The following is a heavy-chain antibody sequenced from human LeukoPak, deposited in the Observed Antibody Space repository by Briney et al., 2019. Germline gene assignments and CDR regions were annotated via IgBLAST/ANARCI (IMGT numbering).Heavy chain of an antibody. V-gene: IGHV1-2*02. CDR3: ARVSNYDSSSYYY. J-gene: IGHJ4*02. Sequence: ASVTXSCKASGYTFTGYNIHWVRQVPGQGPEWMGWINPNSGGTNYAHKFQGRVTVNRDTTISTAYMEVSMLRSDDTAVYYCARVSNYDSSSYYYWGQGTLVTVSS. CDR2: INPNSGGT. D-gene: IGHD3-22*01. CDR1: GYTFTGYN.